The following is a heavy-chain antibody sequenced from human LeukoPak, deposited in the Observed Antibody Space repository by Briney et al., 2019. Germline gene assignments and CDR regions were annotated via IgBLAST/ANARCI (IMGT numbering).Heavy chain of an antibody. J-gene: IGHJ3*02. Sequence: ASVKVSCKTSGFSFSNSAMQWVRQAPGQGLEWMGIINPSGGSTSYAQKFQGRVTMTRDMSTSTVYMELSSLRSEDTAVYYCARSIAVAGTTVDAFDIWGQGTMVTVSS. D-gene: IGHD6-19*01. CDR3: ARSIAVAGTTVDAFDI. CDR2: INPSGGST. CDR1: GFSFSNSA. V-gene: IGHV1-46*01.